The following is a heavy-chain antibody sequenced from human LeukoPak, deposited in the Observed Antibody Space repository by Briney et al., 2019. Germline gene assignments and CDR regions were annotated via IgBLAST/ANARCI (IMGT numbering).Heavy chain of an antibody. CDR1: GFTFSSYW. D-gene: IGHD3-22*01. Sequence: GGSLRLSCAASGFTFSSYWMHWVRQAPGKGLVWVSRINSDGSSTSYADSVKGRFTISRDNAKNTLYLQMNSLRAEDTAVYYCARETFYYYDSSDYYGIFDYWGQGTLVTVSS. J-gene: IGHJ4*02. V-gene: IGHV3-74*01. CDR2: INSDGSST. CDR3: ARETFYYYDSSDYYGIFDY.